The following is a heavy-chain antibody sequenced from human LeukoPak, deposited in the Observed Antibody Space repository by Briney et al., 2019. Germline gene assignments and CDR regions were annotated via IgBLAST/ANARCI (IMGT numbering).Heavy chain of an antibody. V-gene: IGHV3-33*01. D-gene: IGHD1-14*01. CDR2: ILYDGNTK. CDR1: GFSLGNYG. Sequence: GGSLRLSCAASGFSLGNYGMHWVRQAPGKGLEWVAAILYDGNTKHYADSVKGRFTISRDISKNTFYMQMNSLTAEDTAVYYCARDHRPEIQYYYMDVWGKGTTVAVSS. CDR3: ARDHRPEIQYYYMDV. J-gene: IGHJ6*03.